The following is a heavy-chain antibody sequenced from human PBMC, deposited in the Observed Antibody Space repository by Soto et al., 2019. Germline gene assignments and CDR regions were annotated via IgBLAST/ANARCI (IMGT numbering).Heavy chain of an antibody. V-gene: IGHV3-23*01. D-gene: IGHD3-10*01. Sequence: EVQLLESGGGLVQPGGSLRLSCAASGFTFSSYAMSWVRQAPGKGLEWDSAISGSGGSTYYADAVKGRFTISRDNSKNTLYLQMNSLRAEDTAVYYCAKGFLGRFGELGPYYWGQGTLVTVSS. J-gene: IGHJ4*02. CDR2: ISGSGGST. CDR3: AKGFLGRFGELGPYY. CDR1: GFTFSSYA.